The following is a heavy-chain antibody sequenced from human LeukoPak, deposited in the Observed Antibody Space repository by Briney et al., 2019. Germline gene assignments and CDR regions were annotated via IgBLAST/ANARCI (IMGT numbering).Heavy chain of an antibody. V-gene: IGHV3-49*03. CDR2: IRNKAYGGTA. J-gene: IGHJ4*02. Sequence: GGSLRLSCTASGFTFSDYAMSWFRQAPGKGLEWVGFIRNKAYGGTAEYAAPVKGRFTISRDDSKTIAYLQMNSLKTEDTAVYYCTREKRYFDWFQADYWGQGTLVTVSS. D-gene: IGHD3-9*01. CDR1: GFTFSDYA. CDR3: TREKRYFDWFQADY.